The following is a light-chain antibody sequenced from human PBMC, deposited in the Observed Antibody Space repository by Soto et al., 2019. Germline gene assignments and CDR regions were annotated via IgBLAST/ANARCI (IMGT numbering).Light chain of an antibody. CDR2: KAS. CDR1: QTISSR. V-gene: IGKV1-5*03. CDR3: QQYYSYSEA. Sequence: LSHGPSTLCGSVGDGVTITCRASQTISSRLAWYQQKPGKAPKLLIYKASTLKSGVPSRFSGSGSGTEFTLTISSLQPEDFATYYCQQYYSYSEAFGQGTKVDIK. J-gene: IGKJ1*01.